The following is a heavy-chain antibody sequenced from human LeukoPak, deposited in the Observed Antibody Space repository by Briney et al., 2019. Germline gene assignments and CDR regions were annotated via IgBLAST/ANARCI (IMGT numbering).Heavy chain of an antibody. J-gene: IGHJ4*02. V-gene: IGHV1-69*04. Sequence: SVKVSCKASGGTFSSYAISWVRQAPGQGLEWMGRIIPILGIANYAQKFQGRVTITADKSTSTAYMELSSLRSEDTAVYYCASDRYYGSGSYWGQGTLVAVSS. CDR1: GGTFSSYA. CDR3: ASDRYYGSGSY. CDR2: IIPILGIA. D-gene: IGHD3-10*01.